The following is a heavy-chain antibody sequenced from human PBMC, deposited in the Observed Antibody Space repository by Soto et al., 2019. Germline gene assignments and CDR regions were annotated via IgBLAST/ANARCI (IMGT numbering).Heavy chain of an antibody. V-gene: IGHV3-30-3*01. J-gene: IGHJ4*02. Sequence: QVQLVESGGGVVQPGRSPRLSCAASGFTFSDYTMHWVRQAPGKELEWVALMSSDGGNTHYTDSVKGRFTISRDNSKNTLYLQMDSLRPEDTTVYYCARDYGDGYYYFDLWGQGTLVTVSS. D-gene: IGHD5-12*01. CDR1: GFTFSDYT. CDR2: MSSDGGNT. CDR3: ARDYGDGYYYFDL.